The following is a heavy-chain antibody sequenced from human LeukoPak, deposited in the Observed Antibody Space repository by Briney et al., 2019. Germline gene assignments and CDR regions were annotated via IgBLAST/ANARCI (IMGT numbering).Heavy chain of an antibody. V-gene: IGHV1-18*01. D-gene: IGHD2-2*01. CDR2: ISAYNGNT. J-gene: IGHJ3*02. Sequence: VASVKVSCKASGYTFTSYGISWVRQAPGQGLEWMGWISAYNGNTNYAQKLQGRVTMTTDTSTSTAYMELRSLRSDDTAVYYCARHCSSTSCYLHDAFDIWGQGTMVTVSS. CDR3: ARHCSSTSCYLHDAFDI. CDR1: GYTFTSYG.